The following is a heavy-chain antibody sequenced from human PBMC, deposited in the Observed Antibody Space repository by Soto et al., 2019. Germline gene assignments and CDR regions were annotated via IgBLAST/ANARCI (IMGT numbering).Heavy chain of an antibody. Sequence: QVQLQESGPGLVKPSETLSLTCTVSGGSISSYYWSWIRQPPGKGLEWIGYIYYSGSNNYNPSLKSRVTISVDTSKNQFSLKLSSVTAADTAVYYCARHYCVNDAFDIWGQGTMVTVSS. D-gene: IGHD4-17*01. V-gene: IGHV4-59*01. CDR3: ARHYCVNDAFDI. J-gene: IGHJ3*02. CDR1: GGSISSYY. CDR2: IYYSGSN.